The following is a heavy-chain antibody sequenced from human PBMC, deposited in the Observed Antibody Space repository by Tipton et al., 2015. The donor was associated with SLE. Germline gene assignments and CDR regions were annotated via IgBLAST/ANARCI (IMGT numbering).Heavy chain of an antibody. J-gene: IGHJ4*02. CDR3: AREVVVHVVRCFGH. CDR2: ISAYNGNT. D-gene: IGHD3-22*01. Sequence: QLVQSGAEVKKPGASVKVSCKASGYTFTSYGISRVLQAPGQGLEWMGWISAYNGNTNYAQKLQGRATMTTDTSTSTGYIGQRGLRSVDTAVYYSAREVVVHVVRCFGHWGQGPLVTVSS. V-gene: IGHV1-18*01. CDR1: GYTFTSYG.